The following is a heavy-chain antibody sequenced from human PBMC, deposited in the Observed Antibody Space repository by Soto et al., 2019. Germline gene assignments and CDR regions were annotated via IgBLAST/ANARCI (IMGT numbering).Heavy chain of an antibody. D-gene: IGHD3-10*01. Sequence: ASVKVSCKASGYTFTNYGISWVRQAPGQGLEWMGWINVYNGNTKYAQKVQGRVTMTTDTSTSTAYMELRSLKSDDTAVFYCARGVGSGSYYNQYNWFDPWGQGTLVTVSS. V-gene: IGHV1-18*01. CDR3: ARGVGSGSYYNQYNWFDP. CDR1: GYTFTNYG. J-gene: IGHJ5*02. CDR2: INVYNGNT.